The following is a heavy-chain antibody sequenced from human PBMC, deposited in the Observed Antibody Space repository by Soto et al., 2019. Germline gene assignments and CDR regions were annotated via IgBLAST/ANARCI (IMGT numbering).Heavy chain of an antibody. J-gene: IGHJ5*02. CDR1: GGSISSGGYY. CDR2: IYYSGST. D-gene: IGHD6-13*01. Sequence: SETLSLTCTVSGGSISSGGYYWSWIRQHPGKGLEWIGYIYYSGSTYYNPSLKSRVTISVDTSKNQFSLKLSSVTVADTAVYYCASTGIAAAVPDWFDPWGQGTLVTVSS. V-gene: IGHV4-31*03. CDR3: ASTGIAAAVPDWFDP.